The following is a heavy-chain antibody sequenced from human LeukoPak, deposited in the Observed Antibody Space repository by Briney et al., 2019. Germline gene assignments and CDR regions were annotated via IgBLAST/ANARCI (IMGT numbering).Heavy chain of an antibody. Sequence: GASVKVSCKASGYTFTSYDINGVRQATGQGLEWMGWMNPNSGNTGYAQKFQGRVTMTRNTSISTAYMELSSLRSEDTAVYYCARSQWELRISYYYYYMDVWGKGTTVTVSS. V-gene: IGHV1-8*01. CDR1: GYTFTSYD. D-gene: IGHD1-26*01. J-gene: IGHJ6*03. CDR2: MNPNSGNT. CDR3: ARSQWELRISYYYYYMDV.